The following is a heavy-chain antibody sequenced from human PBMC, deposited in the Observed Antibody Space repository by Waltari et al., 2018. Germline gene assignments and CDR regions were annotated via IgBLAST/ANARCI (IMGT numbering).Heavy chain of an antibody. CDR1: GGSISSGGYY. CDR2: IYYSGST. D-gene: IGHD5-12*01. CDR3: ARGPNSGYDWDYYYMDV. V-gene: IGHV4-31*03. J-gene: IGHJ6*03. Sequence: QVQLQESRPGLVKPSQTLSLPCTVSGGSISSGGYYWSWLRQHPGKGLEWIGYIYYSGSTYYNPSLKSRVTISVDTSKNQFSLKLSSVTAADTAVYYCARGPNSGYDWDYYYMDVWGKGTTVTVSS.